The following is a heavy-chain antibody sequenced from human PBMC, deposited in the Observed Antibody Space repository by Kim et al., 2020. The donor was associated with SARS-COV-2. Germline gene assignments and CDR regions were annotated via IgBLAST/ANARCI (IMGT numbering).Heavy chain of an antibody. D-gene: IGHD2-2*01. J-gene: IGHJ3*02. V-gene: IGHV1-46*01. CDR2: INPSGGST. CDR1: GYTFTSYH. CDR3: ARGPGYCSSTSCYVDEDAFDI. Sequence: ASVKVSCKASGYTFTSYHMHWVRQAPGQGLEWMGIINPSGGSTSYAQKFQGRVTMTRDTSTSTVYMELSSLRSEDTAVYYCARGPGYCSSTSCYVDEDAFDIWGQGTMVTVSS.